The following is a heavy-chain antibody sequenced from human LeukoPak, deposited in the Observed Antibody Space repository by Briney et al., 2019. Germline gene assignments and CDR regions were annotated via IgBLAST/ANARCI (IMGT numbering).Heavy chain of an antibody. V-gene: IGHV4-34*01. CDR2: INHSGST. CDR3: ARAGYSSSWRFDY. J-gene: IGHJ4*02. CDR1: GGSFSGYY. D-gene: IGHD6-13*01. Sequence: SETLSLTCAVYGGSFSGYYWSWIRQPPGKGLEWIGEINHSGSTNYNPSLKSRVTISVDTSKNQFSLKLSSVTAADTAVYYCARAGYSSSWRFDYWGQGTLVTVSS.